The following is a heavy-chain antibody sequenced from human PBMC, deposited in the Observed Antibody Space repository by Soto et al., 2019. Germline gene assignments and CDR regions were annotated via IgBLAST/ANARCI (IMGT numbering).Heavy chain of an antibody. Sequence: QVQLQESGPGLVKPSQTLSLTCTVSGGSISSSGYYWSWIRQHPGKGLEWIGYIYDSGSTYYNPSLKSRVTISVDPSKHQFSLKLSSVTAADTAVYYCAREEGGGYDHRWFDPWGQGTLVTVSS. V-gene: IGHV4-31*03. CDR1: GGSISSSGYY. D-gene: IGHD5-12*01. CDR3: AREEGGGYDHRWFDP. CDR2: IYDSGST. J-gene: IGHJ5*02.